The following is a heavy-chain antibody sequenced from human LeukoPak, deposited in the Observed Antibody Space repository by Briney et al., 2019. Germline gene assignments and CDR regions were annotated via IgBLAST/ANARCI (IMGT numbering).Heavy chain of an antibody. CDR2: IIPIFVTA. CDR1: GGTFTSYA. CDR3: ARGRAYKQLITTYYFDY. Sequence: ASVKLSCKASGGTFTSYAISWVRHHPGQGLERMGGIIPIFVTANYAQKFQGSVAITAVESTSTAYMELRSLRSEDTAVYYCARGRAYKQLITTYYFDYWGQGTLVTVSS. V-gene: IGHV1-69*01. D-gene: IGHD3-16*01. J-gene: IGHJ4*02.